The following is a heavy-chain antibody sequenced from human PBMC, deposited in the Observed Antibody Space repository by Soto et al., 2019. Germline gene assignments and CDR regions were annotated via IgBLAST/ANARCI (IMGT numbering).Heavy chain of an antibody. J-gene: IGHJ5*02. CDR3: ASRVDCSSTSCYRPDPLVHNWFDP. V-gene: IGHV4-34*01. CDR2: INHSGST. Sequence: PSETLSLTCAVYGGSFSGYYWSWIRQPPGKGLEWIGEINHSGSTNYNPSLKSRVTISVDTSKNQFSLKLSSVTAADTAVYYCASRVDCSSTSCYRPDPLVHNWFDPWGQGTLVTVSS. CDR1: GGSFSGYY. D-gene: IGHD2-2*02.